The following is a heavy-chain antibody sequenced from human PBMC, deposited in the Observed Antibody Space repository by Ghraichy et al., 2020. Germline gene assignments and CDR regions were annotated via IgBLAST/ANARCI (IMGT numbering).Heavy chain of an antibody. CDR1: GFSLSTSGMC. Sequence: SGPTLVKPTQTLTLTCTFSGFSLSTSGMCVSWIRQPPGKALEWLARIDWDDDKYYSTSLKTRLTISKDTSKNQVVLTMTNMDPVDTATYYCARIRALGQDFYYYGMDVWGQGTTVTVSS. D-gene: IGHD3-16*01. V-gene: IGHV2-70*11. CDR2: IDWDDDK. J-gene: IGHJ6*02. CDR3: ARIRALGQDFYYYGMDV.